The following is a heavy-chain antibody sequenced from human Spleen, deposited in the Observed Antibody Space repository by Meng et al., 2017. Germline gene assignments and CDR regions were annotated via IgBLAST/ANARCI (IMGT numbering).Heavy chain of an antibody. CDR3: ARDCCSEIGPIDY. D-gene: IGHD2-15*01. J-gene: IGHJ4*02. CDR2: ISNNGDT. Sequence: GESLKISCRTSGFTLSNYGMSWVRQAPGKGPEWVATISNNGDTHYADSMMGRFIISRDDSKNTLFLQVSSLRAEDTAVYYCARDCCSEIGPIDYWGQGTLVNGAS. CDR1: GFTLSNYG. V-gene: IGHV3-23*01.